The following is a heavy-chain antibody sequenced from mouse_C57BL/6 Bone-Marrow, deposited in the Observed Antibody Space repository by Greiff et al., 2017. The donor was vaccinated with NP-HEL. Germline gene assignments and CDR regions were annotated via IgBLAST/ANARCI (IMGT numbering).Heavy chain of an antibody. CDR3: ARRPVVAKEDPWFAY. CDR1: GYTFTSYW. J-gene: IGHJ3*01. Sequence: VQLQQSGAELVKPGASVKLSCKASGYTFTSYWMHWVKQRPGQGLEWIGMIHPTSGSTTYNEKFKSKATLTVDKSSSTAYMQLSSLTSEDSAVYYGARRPVVAKEDPWFAYWGQGTLVTVSA. CDR2: IHPTSGST. V-gene: IGHV1-64*01. D-gene: IGHD1-1*01.